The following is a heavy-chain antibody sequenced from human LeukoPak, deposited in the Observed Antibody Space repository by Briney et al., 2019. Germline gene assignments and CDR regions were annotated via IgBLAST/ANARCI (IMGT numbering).Heavy chain of an antibody. CDR3: VRAPYYSGIEHYFDH. CDR2: IKQDGSEK. D-gene: IGHD3-22*01. Sequence: GGSLRLSCAASGFAFSDYWMTWVRQAPGKGLEWVANIKQDGSEKYLVDSVKGRFTISRDNAKGSLYLQMNSMRAEATAVYYCVRAPYYSGIEHYFDHWGQGILVTVSS. J-gene: IGHJ4*02. CDR1: GFAFSDYW. V-gene: IGHV3-7*03.